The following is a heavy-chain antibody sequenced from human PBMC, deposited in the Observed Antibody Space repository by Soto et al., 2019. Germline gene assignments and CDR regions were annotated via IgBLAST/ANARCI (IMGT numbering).Heavy chain of an antibody. Sequence: QVQLVQSGAEVKKPGSSVKVSCKASGGTFSSYAISWVRQAPGQGLEWMGGIIPIFGTANYAQKFQGRVTITADKSTSTAYMELSSLGSEDTAVYYCARSALGYCSSTSCYPENWFDPWGQGTLVTVSS. D-gene: IGHD2-2*01. V-gene: IGHV1-69*06. CDR3: ARSALGYCSSTSCYPENWFDP. CDR1: GGTFSSYA. CDR2: IIPIFGTA. J-gene: IGHJ5*02.